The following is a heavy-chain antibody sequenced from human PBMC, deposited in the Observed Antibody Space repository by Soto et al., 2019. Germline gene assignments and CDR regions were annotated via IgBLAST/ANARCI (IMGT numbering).Heavy chain of an antibody. CDR3: AKSHLPIWGNWFDP. CDR2: IIPIFGTA. Sequence: GASVKVSFKASGGTFSSYAISWVRQAPGQGLEWMGGIIPIFGTANYAQKFQGRVTITADESTSTAYMELSSLRSEDTAVYCCAKSHLPIWGNWFDPWGQGTLVTVSS. D-gene: IGHD7-27*01. V-gene: IGHV1-69*13. CDR1: GGTFSSYA. J-gene: IGHJ5*02.